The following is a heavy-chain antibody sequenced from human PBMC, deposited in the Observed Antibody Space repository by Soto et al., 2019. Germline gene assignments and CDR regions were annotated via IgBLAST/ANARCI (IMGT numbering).Heavy chain of an antibody. Sequence: QVQLVQSGAEVKKPGASVKVSCKASGYTFTSYGISWVRQAPGQGLEWMGWISAYNGNTNDAQKLQGRVTMTTDTSTSTGYMELRSLRSDDTGVYYCSRVTHYDYVWGSYRDYWGQGTLVTVSS. J-gene: IGHJ4*02. CDR3: SRVTHYDYVWGSYRDY. V-gene: IGHV1-18*01. D-gene: IGHD3-16*02. CDR1: GYTFTSYG. CDR2: ISAYNGNT.